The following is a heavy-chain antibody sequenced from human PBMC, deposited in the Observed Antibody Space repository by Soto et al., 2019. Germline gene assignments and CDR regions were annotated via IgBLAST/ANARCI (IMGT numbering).Heavy chain of an antibody. V-gene: IGHV3-7*01. Sequence: GGSLRLSCAASGFTFNSNWMDWVRQAPGKGLEWVANINQDGSEENYVDSVKGRFTISRNNAKNSLYLQMSSLTAEDSALYYCSKSLDYWGQGALVTVSS. CDR1: GFTFNSNW. CDR3: SKSLDY. J-gene: IGHJ4*02. CDR2: INQDGSEE.